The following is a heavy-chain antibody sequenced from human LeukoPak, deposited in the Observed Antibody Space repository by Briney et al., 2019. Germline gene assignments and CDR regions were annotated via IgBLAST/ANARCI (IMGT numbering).Heavy chain of an antibody. CDR1: GYNFTSYW. D-gene: IGHD2-21*02. V-gene: IGHV5-51*01. CDR2: INPGDSDS. Sequence: GESLKISCKGSGYNFTSYWIGWVRQMPGKGLEWMGIINPGDSDSRLSPSLQGQVTISADKSISTAYLQWNSLKASDTAMYYCARGHHVVVATATWASDAFDLWGQGTMVTVSS. CDR3: ARGHHVVVATATWASDAFDL. J-gene: IGHJ3*01.